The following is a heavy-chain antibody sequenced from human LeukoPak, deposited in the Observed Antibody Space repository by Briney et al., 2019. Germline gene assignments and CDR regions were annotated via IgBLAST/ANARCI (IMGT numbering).Heavy chain of an antibody. CDR2: IYYSGST. Sequence: PSETLSLTCTVSGGSINSYYWSWIRQPPGKGLEWIGYIYYSGSTNYNPSLKSRVTISVDTSKNQFSLKLSSVTAADTAVYYCATSAAGTNNFDYWGQGTLVTVSS. CDR3: ATSAAGTNNFDY. D-gene: IGHD6-13*01. J-gene: IGHJ4*02. V-gene: IGHV4-59*08. CDR1: GGSINSYY.